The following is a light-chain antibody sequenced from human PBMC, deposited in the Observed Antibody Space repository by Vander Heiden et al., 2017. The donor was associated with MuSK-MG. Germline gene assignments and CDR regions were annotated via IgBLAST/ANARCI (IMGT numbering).Light chain of an antibody. CDR3: QTWDTSVI. V-gene: IGLV3-1*01. CDR2: QDT. J-gene: IGLJ2*01. Sequence: SYELAQPPSVSVCPGQTVTITGSGEKLGKKYASWFQQKPGQSPVLLIYQDTKRPSGIPERYSGSNSGNTATLTISGTQPMDEADYYCQTWDTSVIFVGGTKLTVL. CDR1: KLGKKY.